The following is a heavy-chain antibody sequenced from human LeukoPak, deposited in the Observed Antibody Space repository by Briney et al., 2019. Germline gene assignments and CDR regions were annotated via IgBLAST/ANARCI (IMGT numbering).Heavy chain of an antibody. D-gene: IGHD3-10*01. CDR3: AREAQIITMVRGYFDY. Sequence: GGPLRLSCAASGFTFSDYYMSWIRQAPGKGLEWVSYISSSGSTIYYADSVKGRFTISRDNAKNSLYLQMNSLRAEDTAVYYCAREAQIITMVRGYFDYWGQGTLVTVSS. V-gene: IGHV3-11*04. CDR2: ISSSGSTI. CDR1: GFTFSDYY. J-gene: IGHJ4*02.